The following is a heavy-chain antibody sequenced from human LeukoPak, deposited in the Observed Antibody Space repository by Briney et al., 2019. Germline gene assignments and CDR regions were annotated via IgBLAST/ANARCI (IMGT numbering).Heavy chain of an antibody. CDR2: ISSGGVTI. CDR3: ARIWGDY. D-gene: IGHD7-27*01. V-gene: IGHV3-48*04. CDR1: GFTFSNYA. J-gene: IGHJ4*02. Sequence: GGSLSLSCAASGFTFSNYAMSWLRQAPGKGLEWVSAISSGGVTIYYADSVKGRFTISRDDAKNSLYLQMNSLRAEDTAVYYCARIWGDYWGQGAVVTVSS.